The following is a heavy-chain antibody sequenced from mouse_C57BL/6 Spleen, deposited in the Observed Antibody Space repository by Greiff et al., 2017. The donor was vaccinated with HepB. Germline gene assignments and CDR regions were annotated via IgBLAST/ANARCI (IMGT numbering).Heavy chain of an antibody. CDR3: ARDYGSSYEDY. CDR1: GFTFSDYG. V-gene: IGHV5-17*01. Sequence: EVKLMESGGGLVKPGGSLKLSCAASGFTFSDYGMHWVRQAPEKGLEWVAYISSGSSTIYYADTVKGRFTISRDNAKNTLFLQMTRLRSEDTAMYYCARDYGSSYEDYWGQGTLVTVSA. CDR2: ISSGSSTI. J-gene: IGHJ3*01. D-gene: IGHD1-1*01.